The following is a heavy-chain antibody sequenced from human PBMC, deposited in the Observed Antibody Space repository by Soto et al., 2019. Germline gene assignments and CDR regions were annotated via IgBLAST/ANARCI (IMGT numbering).Heavy chain of an antibody. J-gene: IGHJ4*02. CDR1: CGSISSGDYY. D-gene: IGHD2-2*01. CDR3: ARERSSCLDY. Sequence: SETLSLTCTVSCGSISSGDYYWSWIRQPPGKGLEWIGYIYYSGSTYYNPSLKSRVTISVDTSKNQFSLKLSSVTAADTAVYYCARERSSCLDYWGQGTLVTVSS. V-gene: IGHV4-30-4*08. CDR2: IYYSGST.